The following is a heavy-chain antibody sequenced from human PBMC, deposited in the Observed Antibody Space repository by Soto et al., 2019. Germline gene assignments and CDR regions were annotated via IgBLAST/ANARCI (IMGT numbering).Heavy chain of an antibody. V-gene: IGHV4-39*01. CDR3: ARHTYGSSSVDYLYAMDV. D-gene: IGHD6-6*01. J-gene: IGHJ6*02. CDR1: GGSISGSSFY. CDR2: ISYSGST. Sequence: QLQLQGSGPGLVKASETLSLTCSVSGGSISGSSFYWGWIRQPPGKGLEWIGSISYSGSTFYHPSLKSGVTLSVDTSKNHFSLRLSSVTAADTAVYYCARHTYGSSSVDYLYAMDVWGHGTTVTVSS.